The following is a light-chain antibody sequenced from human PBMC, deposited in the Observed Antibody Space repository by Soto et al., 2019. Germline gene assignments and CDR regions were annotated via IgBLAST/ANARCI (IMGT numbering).Light chain of an antibody. V-gene: IGLV2-14*01. CDR1: SSDVGAYNY. Sequence: QSALTQPASVSGSPGQSITISCTGTSSDVGAYNYVSWYQQHPGKAPKLMIYDVNIRPSGVSNRFSGSKSGNTDSRTISGLQAEEEADYYCTSWTTSTTMKFGGGTKVTVL. J-gene: IGLJ2*01. CDR2: DVN. CDR3: TSWTTSTTMK.